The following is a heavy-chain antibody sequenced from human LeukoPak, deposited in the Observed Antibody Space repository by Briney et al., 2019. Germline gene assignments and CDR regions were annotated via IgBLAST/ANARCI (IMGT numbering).Heavy chain of an antibody. CDR1: GFTFSSYG. CDR3: AREAILEWSHYDY. CDR2: IRYDGSNK. V-gene: IGHV3-30*02. Sequence: GGSLRLSCAASGFTFSSYGMHWVRQAPGKGLEWVAFIRYDGSNKYYADSVKGRFTISRDNSKNTLYLQMNSLRAEDTAVYYCAREAILEWSHYDYWGQGTLVTVSS. D-gene: IGHD3-3*01. J-gene: IGHJ4*02.